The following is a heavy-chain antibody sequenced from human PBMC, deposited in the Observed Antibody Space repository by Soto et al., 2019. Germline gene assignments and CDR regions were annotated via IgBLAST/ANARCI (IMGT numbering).Heavy chain of an antibody. J-gene: IGHJ6*03. V-gene: IGHV1-2*04. CDR3: ARESGGATATLDYYYFYMDV. Sequence: QVQLVQSRAEVKKPGASVTVSCRSSGDTFNDYYIHWVRQAPGQGLEWMGWINPNGGVTKYAQKFQGWVSRTRDTSIRTVYMQLSRLRFDDTAVYYCARESGGATATLDYYYFYMDVWGTGTTVTVSS. CDR2: INPNGGVT. CDR1: GDTFNDYY. D-gene: IGHD5-12*01.